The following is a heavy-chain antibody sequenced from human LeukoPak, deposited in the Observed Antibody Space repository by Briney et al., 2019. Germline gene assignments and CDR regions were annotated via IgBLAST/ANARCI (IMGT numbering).Heavy chain of an antibody. CDR1: GGSISTYY. CDR2: IYYSGNS. CDR3: AGLGASGNGYLSWFDP. D-gene: IGHD3-22*01. J-gene: IGHJ5*02. Sequence: PSETLSLTCTVSGGSISTYYWSCIRQPPGKGLEWIGYIYYSGNSNHNPSLKSRVTISVDTSKNQFSLKLSSVTAADTAVYYCAGLGASGNGYLSWFDPWGQGTLVTVSS. V-gene: IGHV4-59*01.